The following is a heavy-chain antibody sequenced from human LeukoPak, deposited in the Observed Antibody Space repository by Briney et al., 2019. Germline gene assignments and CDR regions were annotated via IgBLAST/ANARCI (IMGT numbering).Heavy chain of an antibody. CDR3: ARGRPRSWGFDP. Sequence: KPSQTLSLTCAVYGGSFSGYYWSWIRQPPGKGLEWIGEINHSGSTNYNPSLKSRVTISVDTSKNQFSLKLSSVTAADTAVYYCARGRPRSWGFDPWGQGTLVTVSS. V-gene: IGHV4-34*01. D-gene: IGHD3-16*01. J-gene: IGHJ5*02. CDR2: INHSGST. CDR1: GGSFSGYY.